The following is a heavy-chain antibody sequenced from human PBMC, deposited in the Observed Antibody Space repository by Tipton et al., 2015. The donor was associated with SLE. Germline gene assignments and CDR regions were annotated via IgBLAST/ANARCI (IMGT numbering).Heavy chain of an antibody. J-gene: IGHJ4*02. CDR2: IYYSGST. CDR1: GYSISSGYY. Sequence: LRLSCAVSGYSISSGYYWGWIRQPPGKGLEWIGSIYYSGSTYYNPSLKSRVTISVDTSKNQFSLKLSSVTAADTAVYYCARNSGSRGDYWGQGTLVTVSS. D-gene: IGHD1-26*01. CDR3: ARNSGSRGDY. V-gene: IGHV4-38-2*01.